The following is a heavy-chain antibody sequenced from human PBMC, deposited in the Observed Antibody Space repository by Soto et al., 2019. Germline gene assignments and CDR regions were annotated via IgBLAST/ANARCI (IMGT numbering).Heavy chain of an antibody. Sequence: PGGSLRLSCAASGFTFSSYDMHWVLQVTGKGLEWVSAIGTAGDTYYPGSVKGRFTISRENAKNSLYLQMNSLRAEDTAVYYCARLSYDSSPDAFDIWGQGTMVTVSS. J-gene: IGHJ3*02. CDR1: GFTFSSYD. CDR3: ARLSYDSSPDAFDI. V-gene: IGHV3-13*01. CDR2: IGTAGDT. D-gene: IGHD3-22*01.